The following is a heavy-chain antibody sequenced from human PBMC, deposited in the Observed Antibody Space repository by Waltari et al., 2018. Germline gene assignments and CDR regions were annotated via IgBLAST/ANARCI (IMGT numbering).Heavy chain of an antibody. J-gene: IGHJ4*02. V-gene: IGHV1-69*12. D-gene: IGHD3-10*01. Sequence: QVQLVQSGAEVKKPGSSVKVSCKASGGTFSSYAISWVRQAPGQGLEWIGGIIPIFGTSNYAQKCQRIVTITADESTSTAYMELRSLSSEDTAVYYCARPGRGCFDYWGQGTLVTVSS. CDR2: IIPIFGTS. CDR1: GGTFSSYA. CDR3: ARPGRGCFDY.